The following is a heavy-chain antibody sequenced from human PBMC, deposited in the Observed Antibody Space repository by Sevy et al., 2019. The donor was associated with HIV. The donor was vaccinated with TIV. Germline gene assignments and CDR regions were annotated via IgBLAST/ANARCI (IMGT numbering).Heavy chain of an antibody. Sequence: SETLSLTCTVSGGSVSSGSYYWSWIRQPPGKGLEWIGYIYYSGSTNYNPSLKSRVTISVDTSKNQFSLKLSSVTAADTAVYSCARVPDSYCSGGSCYPREDAFDIWGQGTMVTVS. V-gene: IGHV4-61*01. CDR1: GGSVSSGSYY. CDR2: IYYSGST. CDR3: ARVPDSYCSGGSCYPREDAFDI. J-gene: IGHJ3*02. D-gene: IGHD2-15*01.